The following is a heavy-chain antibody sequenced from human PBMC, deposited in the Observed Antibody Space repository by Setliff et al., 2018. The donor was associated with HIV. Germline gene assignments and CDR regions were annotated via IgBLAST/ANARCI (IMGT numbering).Heavy chain of an antibody. V-gene: IGHV4-34*01. D-gene: IGHD2-2*02. CDR2: INHSGST. CDR3: AREGLSIRVPDAAIPRRYSDY. Sequence: SETLSLTCAVYGGSFNDYYWSWIRQPPGKGLEWIGEINHSGSTNYNPSLKSRVTISVDTSKNQFSLKLSSVTAADTAVYYCAREGLSIRVPDAAIPRRYSDYWGQGTLVTVSS. J-gene: IGHJ4*02. CDR1: GGSFNDYY.